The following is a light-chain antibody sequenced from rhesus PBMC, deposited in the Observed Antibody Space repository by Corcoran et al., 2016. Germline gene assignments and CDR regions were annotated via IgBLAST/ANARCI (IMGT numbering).Light chain of an antibody. J-gene: IGLJ1*01. CDR3: CSYRSGNTVI. V-gene: IGLV2S9*01. CDR2: EVS. Sequence: QSALTQPPSVSKSLGQSVTISCTGTSSDIGGYNDVSWYQQHPGTAPRLLIYEVSKRPSGVSDRFSGSKSGNTDSLTISGLQAEDEADYYCCSYRSGNTVIFGAGTRLTVL. CDR1: SSDIGGYND.